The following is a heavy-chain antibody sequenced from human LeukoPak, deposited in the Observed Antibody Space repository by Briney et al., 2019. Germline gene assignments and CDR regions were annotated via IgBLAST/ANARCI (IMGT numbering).Heavy chain of an antibody. CDR2: INWNGGGT. CDR3: ARAGSSGWYSDF. V-gene: IGHV3-20*01. CDR1: GFTLDVYG. D-gene: IGHD6-19*01. J-gene: IGHJ4*02. Sequence: RPGGSLRLSCAASGFTLDVYGMSWVRHVPGKGLEWGSGINWNGGGTDYSDSVKVLFTISRDNAKNSLYLQMNNLRLEDTALYHCARAGSSGWYSDFWGQGTLVTVSS.